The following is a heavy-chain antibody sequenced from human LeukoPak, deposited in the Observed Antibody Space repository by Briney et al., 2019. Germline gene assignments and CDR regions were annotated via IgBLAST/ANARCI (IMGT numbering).Heavy chain of an antibody. Sequence: PGGSLRLSCAASGFTFDDYGMSWVRQAPGKGLEWVSGINWNGGSTGYADSVKGRFTISRDNAKNSLYLQMNSLRAEDTALYYCARDYYDSSGYYKTQYYLDYWGQGTLVTVSS. CDR3: ARDYYDSSGYYKTQYYLDY. V-gene: IGHV3-20*04. J-gene: IGHJ4*02. CDR1: GFTFDDYG. CDR2: INWNGGST. D-gene: IGHD3-22*01.